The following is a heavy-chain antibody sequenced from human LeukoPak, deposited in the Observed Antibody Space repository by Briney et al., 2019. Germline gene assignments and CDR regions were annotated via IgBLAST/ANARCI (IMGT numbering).Heavy chain of an antibody. J-gene: IGHJ4*02. V-gene: IGHV3-7*01. CDR3: VRDTGGSWSYPDY. CDR1: GFTLSNYW. Sequence: PGGSLRLSCAASGFTLSNYWMTWVRQAPGKGLDWVANIKQDASETWYVDSVKGRFTISRDNAKNSLYLQMNSLRAEDTAVYYCVRDTGGSWSYPDYWGQGTLVTVSS. D-gene: IGHD1-26*01. CDR2: IKQDASET.